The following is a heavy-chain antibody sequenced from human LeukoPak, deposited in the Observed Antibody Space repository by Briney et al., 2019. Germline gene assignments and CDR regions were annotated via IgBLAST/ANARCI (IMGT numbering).Heavy chain of an antibody. V-gene: IGHV3-30*04. J-gene: IGHJ4*02. Sequence: GGSLRLSCAASGFTFSSYAMHWVRQAPGKGLEWVAVISYDGSNKYYADSVKGRFTISRDNSKNTLYLQMNSLRAEDTAVYYCAREYYDFWSGVDYWGQGTLVTVSS. CDR3: AREYYDFWSGVDY. CDR1: GFTFSSYA. CDR2: ISYDGSNK. D-gene: IGHD3-3*01.